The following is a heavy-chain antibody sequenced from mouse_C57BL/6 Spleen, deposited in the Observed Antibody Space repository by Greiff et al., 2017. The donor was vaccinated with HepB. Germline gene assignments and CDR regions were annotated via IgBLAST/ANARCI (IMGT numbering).Heavy chain of an antibody. Sequence: EAQLQQSGPVLVKPGASVKMSCKASGYTFTDYYMNWVKQSHGKSLEWIGVINPYNGGTSYNQKFKGKATLTVDKSSSTAYMELNSLTSEDSAVYYCARYPHTVVAQRGAMDYWGQGTSVTVSS. CDR1: GYTFTDYY. J-gene: IGHJ4*01. D-gene: IGHD1-1*01. CDR3: ARYPHTVVAQRGAMDY. V-gene: IGHV1-19*01. CDR2: INPYNGGT.